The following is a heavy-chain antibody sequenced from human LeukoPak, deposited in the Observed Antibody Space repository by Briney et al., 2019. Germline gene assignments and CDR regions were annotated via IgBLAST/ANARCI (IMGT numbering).Heavy chain of an antibody. D-gene: IGHD6-19*01. CDR3: AKDARRSSGWWFFDH. V-gene: IGHV3-23*01. J-gene: IGHJ4*02. CDR1: GLASSSLD. Sequence: GGSLLLSCAASGLASSSLDIGWVRQAAREWLEWVSAISAGGDRTYYADSVRGRLTLSRDKSKNTLYLQINSRRAEDTAVYYCAKDARRSSGWWFFDHWGQGTLVTVSS. CDR2: ISAGGDRT.